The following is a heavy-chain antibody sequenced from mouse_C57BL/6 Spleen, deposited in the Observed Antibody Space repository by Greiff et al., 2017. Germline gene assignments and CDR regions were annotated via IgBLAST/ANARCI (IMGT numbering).Heavy chain of an antibody. Sequence: EVQRVESGPELVKPGASVKISCKASGYSFTDYNMNWVKQSNGKSLEWIGVINPNYGTTSYNQKFKGKATLTVDQSSSTAYMQLNSLTSEDSAVYYCARWGTTVVAPHYFDYWGQGTTLTVSS. CDR3: ARWGTTVVAPHYFDY. J-gene: IGHJ2*01. V-gene: IGHV1-39*01. CDR2: INPNYGTT. CDR1: GYSFTDYN. D-gene: IGHD1-1*01.